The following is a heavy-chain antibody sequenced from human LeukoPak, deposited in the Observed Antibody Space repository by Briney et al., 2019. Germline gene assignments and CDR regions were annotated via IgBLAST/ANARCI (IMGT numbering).Heavy chain of an antibody. J-gene: IGHJ4*02. D-gene: IGHD2-15*01. CDR1: GFTFSRYG. Sequence: GGSLRLSCAASGFTFSRYGMHWVRQAPGKWLEWVAFIRYDGSNKYYADSVKGRFTISRDNAKNSLFLQMNSLRAEDTAVYYCVTAPTRTYSVYWGQGTLVTVSS. V-gene: IGHV3-30*02. CDR3: VTAPTRTYSVY. CDR2: IRYDGSNK.